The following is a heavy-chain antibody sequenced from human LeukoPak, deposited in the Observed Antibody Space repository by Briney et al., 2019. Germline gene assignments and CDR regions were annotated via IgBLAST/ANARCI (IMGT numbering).Heavy chain of an antibody. CDR3: ARDAGATAY. V-gene: IGHV4-59*13. J-gene: IGHJ4*02. CDR2: IHYSGST. D-gene: IGHD4/OR15-4a*01. CDR1: GVSISTDY. Sequence: SETLSLTCTVSGVSISTDYWTWVRQSPGKGLEWIGYIHYSGSTSYNPSLKSRVTISVDTSKNQFSLKLTSVTSADTAVYYCARDAGATAYWGQGTLVTVSS.